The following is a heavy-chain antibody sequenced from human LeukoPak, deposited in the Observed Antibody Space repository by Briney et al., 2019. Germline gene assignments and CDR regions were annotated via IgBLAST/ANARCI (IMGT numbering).Heavy chain of an antibody. Sequence: GGSLRLSCAASGFTFSSYWMSWVRQAPGKGLEWLANIKQDGSEKYYVDSVKGRFTISRDNAKNSLYLQMNSLRAEDTALYYCARDYRGSGSYPRYMDVWGKGTTVTVSS. CDR3: ARDYRGSGSYPRYMDV. CDR2: IKQDGSEK. J-gene: IGHJ6*03. D-gene: IGHD3-10*01. CDR1: GFTFSSYW. V-gene: IGHV3-7*03.